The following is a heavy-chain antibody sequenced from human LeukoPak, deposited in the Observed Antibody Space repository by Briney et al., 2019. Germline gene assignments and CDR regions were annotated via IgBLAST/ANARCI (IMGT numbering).Heavy chain of an antibody. V-gene: IGHV1-69*06. J-gene: IGHJ3*02. CDR2: IIPIFGTT. Sequence: SVKVSCKASGGTFSSYAISWVRQAPGQGLEWMGGIIPIFGTTDYAQKFQGRVTITADKSTKTTYMELSSLRSEDTAVYYCARTVVVTAEHAFDIWGQGTMVTVSS. CDR3: ARTVVVTAEHAFDI. D-gene: IGHD2-21*02. CDR1: GGTFSSYA.